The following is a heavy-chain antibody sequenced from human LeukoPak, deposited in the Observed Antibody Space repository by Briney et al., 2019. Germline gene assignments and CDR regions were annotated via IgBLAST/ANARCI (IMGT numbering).Heavy chain of an antibody. CDR3: ATDINSGGPYYYMDV. Sequence: SETLSLTCTVSGGSISSYYWSWIRQPPGKGLEWIGYIYYSGSTNYNPSLKSRVTISVDTSKNQFSLKLSSVTAEDTAVYYCATDINSGGPYYYMDVWGKGTTVTVSS. CDR2: IYYSGST. D-gene: IGHD7-27*01. V-gene: IGHV4-59*13. CDR1: GGSISSYY. J-gene: IGHJ6*03.